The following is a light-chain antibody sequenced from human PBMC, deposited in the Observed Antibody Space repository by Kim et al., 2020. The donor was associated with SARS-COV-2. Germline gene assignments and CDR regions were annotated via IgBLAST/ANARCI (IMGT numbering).Light chain of an antibody. CDR3: QQHNKWPLT. CDR1: ESVKTL. CDR2: GAS. V-gene: IGKV3-15*01. Sequence: VSPGERATLTCRASESVKTLLAWYQQKPGQPPRLLIYGASTRATGIPDRFSGSGSGTEFTVSITNLQSEDVAVYYCQQHNKWPLTFGGGTKVDIK. J-gene: IGKJ4*01.